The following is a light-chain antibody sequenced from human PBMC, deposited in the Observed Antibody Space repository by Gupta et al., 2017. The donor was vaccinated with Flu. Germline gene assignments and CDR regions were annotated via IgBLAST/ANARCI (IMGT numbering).Light chain of an antibody. CDR1: HSVLYSSDNQNY. J-gene: IGKJ2*01. CDR3: QQYDNTRRT. CDR2: WAS. V-gene: IGKV4-1*01. Sequence: DIVMTQSPASLAVSLGERATINCKTSHSVLYSSDNQNYLAWYQQKSGQPPKALIYWASTRESGVPDRFTGSGSGTDFTLTIDSRQAEDVAVYCCQQYDNTRRTFGQGTRMELK.